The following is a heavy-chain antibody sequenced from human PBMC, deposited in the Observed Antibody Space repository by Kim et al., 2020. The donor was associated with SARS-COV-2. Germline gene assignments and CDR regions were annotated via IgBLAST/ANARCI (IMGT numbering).Heavy chain of an antibody. V-gene: IGHV4-4*07. Sequence: SETLSLTCTISGDSMTGYYWSWIRQSAAKGLEWIGRVYLSGNTLYNPSLKSRVTMSVETSKNQFSLKMTSMTAADTAVYFCAREGLPRGSDYLCQWGHGT. CDR3: AREGLPRGSDYLCQ. D-gene: IGHD4-17*01. CDR1: GDSMTGYY. CDR2: VYLSGNT. J-gene: IGHJ4*01.